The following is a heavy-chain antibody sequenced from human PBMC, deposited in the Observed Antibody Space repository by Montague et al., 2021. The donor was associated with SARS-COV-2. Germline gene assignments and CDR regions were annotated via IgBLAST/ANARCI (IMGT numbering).Heavy chain of an antibody. CDR3: ARWDPQTLTLIGLRGKSASDY. CDR2: IDHSGTN. V-gene: IGHV4-34*01. CDR1: HFSITSYY. Sequence: SETLSLTCTVSHFSITSYYWSWIRQSPGKGLDWIAEIDHSGTNNXNFNPSLRSRVTISVDTSKSQFSLKLSSVTAADTGVYYCARWDPQTLTLIGLRGKSASDYWGQGTLVTVSS. J-gene: IGHJ4*02. D-gene: IGHD4-23*01.